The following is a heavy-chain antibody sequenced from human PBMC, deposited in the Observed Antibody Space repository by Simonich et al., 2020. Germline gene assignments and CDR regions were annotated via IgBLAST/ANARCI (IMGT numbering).Heavy chain of an antibody. J-gene: IGHJ6*03. CDR3: ARDGLGTAYYYYMDV. CDR1: GFTFSSYW. CDR2: IKQDGSEK. Sequence: EVQLVESGGGLVQPGGSLRLSCAASGFTFSSYWMSWVRQAPGKGLGWVDNIKQDGSEKYYVDAVKGRFTIPRDNAKNSMYLKMNSLRAEDTAVYYCARDGLGTAYYYYMDVWGKGTTVTVSS. D-gene: IGHD7-27*01. V-gene: IGHV3-7*01.